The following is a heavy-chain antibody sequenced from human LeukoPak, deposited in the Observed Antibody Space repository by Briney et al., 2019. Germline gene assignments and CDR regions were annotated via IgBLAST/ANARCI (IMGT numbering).Heavy chain of an antibody. J-gene: IGHJ4*02. D-gene: IGHD1-26*01. Sequence: GGSLRLSCAASGFTVSSNYMTWVRQAPGKGLEWVSSISSSSSYIYYADSVKGRFTISRDNAKNSLYLQMNSLRAEDTAVYYCARGYSGSYRIDYWGQGTLVTVSS. CDR3: ARGYSGSYRIDY. CDR2: ISSSSSYI. CDR1: GFTVSSNY. V-gene: IGHV3-21*01.